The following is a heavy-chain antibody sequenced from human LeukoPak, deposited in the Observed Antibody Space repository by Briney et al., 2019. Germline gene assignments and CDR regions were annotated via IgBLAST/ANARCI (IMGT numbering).Heavy chain of an antibody. J-gene: IGHJ4*02. CDR3: ARSPTSMVRGVISPSYFDY. Sequence: ASVKVSCRASGGTFSSYAISWVRQAPGQGLEWMGGIIPIFGTANYAQKFQGRVTITTDESTSTAYMELSSLRSEDTAVYYCARSPTSMVRGVISPSYFDYWGQGTLVTVSS. CDR1: GGTFSSYA. CDR2: IIPIFGTA. D-gene: IGHD3-10*01. V-gene: IGHV1-69*05.